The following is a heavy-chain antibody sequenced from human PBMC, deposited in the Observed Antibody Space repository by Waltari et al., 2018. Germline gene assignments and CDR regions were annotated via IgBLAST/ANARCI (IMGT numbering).Heavy chain of an antibody. CDR1: GYSISITFF. V-gene: IGHV4-38-2*02. J-gene: IGHJ4*02. CDR3: ARESGYCSGSNCYRYFDS. Sequence: QVQLQESGPGLVKPSETLSLTCTVSGYSISITFFWGWLRQSPGKGLEWIGNIYHTGSTHYNPSLKSRVTMSVDTSNNQFSLKLNSVTAADTAVYYCARESGYCSGSNCYRYFDSWGQGTLVTVSS. CDR2: IYHTGST. D-gene: IGHD2-15*01.